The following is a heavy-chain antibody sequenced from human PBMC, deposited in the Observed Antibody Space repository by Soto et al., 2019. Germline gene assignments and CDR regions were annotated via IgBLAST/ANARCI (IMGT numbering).Heavy chain of an antibody. D-gene: IGHD3-10*01. CDR1: GFTFSSYG. Sequence: PGGSLRLSCAASGFTFSSYGMHWVRQAPGKGLEWVAVIWYDGSNKYYADSVKGRFTISRDNSKNTLYLQMNSLRAEDTAVYYCARDKRGAKAYYYDSGRTTYGMDVWGQGTTVTVSS. CDR2: IWYDGSNK. J-gene: IGHJ6*02. V-gene: IGHV3-33*01. CDR3: ARDKRGAKAYYYDSGRTTYGMDV.